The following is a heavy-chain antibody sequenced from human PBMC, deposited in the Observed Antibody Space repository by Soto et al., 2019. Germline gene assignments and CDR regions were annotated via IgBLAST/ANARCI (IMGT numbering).Heavy chain of an antibody. D-gene: IGHD1-1*01. CDR1: GGSISSSSYY. CDR2: IYYSGST. CDR3: ASSWKGDYYYGMDV. J-gene: IGHJ6*02. Sequence: SETLSLTCTVSGGSISSSSYYWGWIRQPPGKGLEWIGSIYYSGSTYYNPSLKSRVTISVDTSKNQFSLKLSSVTAADTAVYYCASSWKGDYYYGMDVWGQGTTVTV. V-gene: IGHV4-39*01.